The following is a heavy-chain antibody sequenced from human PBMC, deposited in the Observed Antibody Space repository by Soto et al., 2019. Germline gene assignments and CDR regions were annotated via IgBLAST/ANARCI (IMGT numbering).Heavy chain of an antibody. CDR2: INPATGAA. J-gene: IGHJ3*02. CDR3: ARGGGVGVAGSAAFDM. V-gene: IGHV1-2*02. Sequence: QLHLVQSGAVVKKPGASVTVSCSASGYPVTAYYMHWVRQAPGRGLEWMGGINPATGAAKYTQTFQGRVTMTRDTSTSTCFMELRGLTSEDPAVFYCARGGGVGVAGSAAFDMWGQGTVVTVSS. D-gene: IGHD3-3*01. CDR1: GYPVTAYY.